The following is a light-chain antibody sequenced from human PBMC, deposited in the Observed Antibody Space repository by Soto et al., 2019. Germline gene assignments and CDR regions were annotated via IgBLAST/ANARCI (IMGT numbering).Light chain of an antibody. J-gene: IGLJ3*02. CDR1: SSGVGPYKY. V-gene: IGLV2-8*01. Sequence: QSALTQPPSASGSPGQSVTISCTGTSSGVGPYKYVSWYQQYPGKAPKLMIYEVTKRPSGVPDRFSGSKSGNTASLTVSGLQAEDEADYYCTSYVGNDIWVFGGGTKVTVL. CDR3: TSYVGNDIWV. CDR2: EVT.